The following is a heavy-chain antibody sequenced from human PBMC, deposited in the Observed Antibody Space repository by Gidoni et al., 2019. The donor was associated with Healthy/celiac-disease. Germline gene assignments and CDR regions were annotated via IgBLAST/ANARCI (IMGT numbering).Heavy chain of an antibody. J-gene: IGHJ5*02. CDR2: INHSGST. D-gene: IGHD5-12*01. CDR1: GGSFSGYY. CDR3: ARGRPLLDIVATISGFSWFDP. V-gene: IGHV4-34*01. Sequence: QVQLQQWGAGLLKPSETLSLTCAVYGGSFSGYYWSWIRQPPGKGLEWIGEINHSGSTNYNPSLKSRVTISVDTSKNQFSLKLSSVTAADTAVYYCARGRPLLDIVATISGFSWFDPWGQGTLVTVSS.